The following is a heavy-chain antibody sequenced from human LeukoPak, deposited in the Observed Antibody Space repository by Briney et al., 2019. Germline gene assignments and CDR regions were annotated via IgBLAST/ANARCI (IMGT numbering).Heavy chain of an antibody. CDR3: ARGRNFDSSGYYWYFDY. Sequence: PGRSLRLSCAASGFTFSSYGMHWVRQAPGKGLEWVAVIWYDGNKKYYADSVKGRFTISRDNSKNTVSLQMNSLRAEDTAVYYCARGRNFDSSGYYWYFDYWGQGTLVTVSS. J-gene: IGHJ4*02. CDR1: GFTFSSYG. D-gene: IGHD3-22*01. V-gene: IGHV3-33*01. CDR2: IWYDGNKK.